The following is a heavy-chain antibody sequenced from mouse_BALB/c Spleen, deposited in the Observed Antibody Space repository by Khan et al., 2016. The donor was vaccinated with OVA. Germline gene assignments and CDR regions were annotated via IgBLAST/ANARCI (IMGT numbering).Heavy chain of an antibody. J-gene: IGHJ2*01. D-gene: IGHD1-1*01. CDR3: ARIYGSDFDY. V-gene: IGHV1-20*02. CDR1: GYSFTGYF. Sequence: VQLQQSGPELVKPGASVKISCKASGYSFTGYFIHWVMQSHGKSLEWIGRINPHIGETFYNQKFRGKATLTVDDSSSTAHMELRSLASEDSAVYFCARIYGSDFDYWGQGTTLTVAS. CDR2: INPHIGET.